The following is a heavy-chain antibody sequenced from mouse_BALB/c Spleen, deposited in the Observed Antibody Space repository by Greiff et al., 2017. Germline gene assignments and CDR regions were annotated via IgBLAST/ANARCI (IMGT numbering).Heavy chain of an antibody. V-gene: IGHV1-4*02. D-gene: IGHD2-1*01. CDR3: ARCNPHYYAMDY. J-gene: IGHJ4*01. Sequence: VQLQQSAAELARPGASVKMSCKASGYTFTSYTMHWVKQRPGQGLEWIGYINPSSGYTEYNQKFKDKTTLTADKSSSTAYMQLSSLTSEDSAVYYCARCNPHYYAMDYWGQGTSVTVSS. CDR1: GYTFTSYT. CDR2: INPSSGYT.